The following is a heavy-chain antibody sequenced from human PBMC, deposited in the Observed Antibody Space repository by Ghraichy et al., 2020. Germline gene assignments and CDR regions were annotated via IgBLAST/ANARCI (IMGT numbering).Heavy chain of an antibody. D-gene: IGHD6-19*01. CDR3: AKDRFGSGWYADY. CDR1: GFNFNSYG. Sequence: GESLNISCAASGFNFNSYGMHWVRQAPGKGLEWVALISYDGSKKYYADSVKGRFTISRDNSKNALYLQMQNSLRAEDTAVYYCAKDRFGSGWYADYWGQGTLVTVSS. CDR2: ISYDGSKK. V-gene: IGHV3-30*18. J-gene: IGHJ4*02.